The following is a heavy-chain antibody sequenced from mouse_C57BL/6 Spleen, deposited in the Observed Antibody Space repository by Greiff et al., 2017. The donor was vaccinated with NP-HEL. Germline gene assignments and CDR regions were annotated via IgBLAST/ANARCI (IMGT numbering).Heavy chain of an antibody. CDR1: GFTFSDYG. CDR3: ARLYYGNWGAMDY. Sequence: EVQLVESGGGLVKPGGSLKLSCAASGFTFSDYGMHWVRQAPEKGLEWVAYISSGSSTIYYADTVKGRFTISRDNAKNTLFLQMTSLRSEDTAMYYCARLYYGNWGAMDYWGQGTSVTVSS. V-gene: IGHV5-17*01. D-gene: IGHD2-1*01. J-gene: IGHJ4*01. CDR2: ISSGSSTI.